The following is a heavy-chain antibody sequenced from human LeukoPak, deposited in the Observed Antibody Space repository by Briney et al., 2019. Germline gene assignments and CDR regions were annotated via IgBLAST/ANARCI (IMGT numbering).Heavy chain of an antibody. CDR1: GGSISSYY. CDR2: IYTSGST. J-gene: IGHJ5*02. CDR3: ARGEVVVVVAATRDNWFDP. Sequence: SETLSLTCTVSGGSISSYYWSWIRQPPGKGLGWIGYIYTSGSTNYNPSLKSRVTISVDTSKNQFSLKLSSVTAADTAVYYCARGEVVVVVAATRDNWFDPWGQGTLVTVSS. D-gene: IGHD2-15*01. V-gene: IGHV4-4*09.